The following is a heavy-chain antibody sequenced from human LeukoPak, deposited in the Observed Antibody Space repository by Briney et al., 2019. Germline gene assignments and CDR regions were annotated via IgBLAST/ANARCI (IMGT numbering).Heavy chain of an antibody. J-gene: IGHJ4*02. D-gene: IGHD6-19*01. V-gene: IGHV1-69*13. CDR1: GGTFSSYA. Sequence: ASVKVSCKASGGTFSSYAISWVRQAPGQGLEWMGGIIPIFGTANYAQKFQGRVTITADESTSTAYMELNSLRSEDTAVYYCARRKAVAGSVYFDYWGQGTLVTVSS. CDR3: ARRKAVAGSVYFDY. CDR2: IIPIFGTA.